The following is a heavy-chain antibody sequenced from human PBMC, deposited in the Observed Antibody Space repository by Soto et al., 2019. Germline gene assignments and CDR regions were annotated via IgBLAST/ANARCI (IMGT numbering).Heavy chain of an antibody. Sequence: ASLKVSCKASGYTFTTLYMHWVRQAPGHGLEWMGIINPSAGSTSYAQKFQGRVTMTRDTSTSTVYMELSSLRSEDTAVYYCAILGGYCTNGGCAADSVTSFDYWGQGTLVTVSS. D-gene: IGHD2-8*01. J-gene: IGHJ4*02. CDR3: AILGGYCTNGGCAADSVTSFDY. CDR2: INPSAGST. CDR1: GYTFTTLY. V-gene: IGHV1-46*01.